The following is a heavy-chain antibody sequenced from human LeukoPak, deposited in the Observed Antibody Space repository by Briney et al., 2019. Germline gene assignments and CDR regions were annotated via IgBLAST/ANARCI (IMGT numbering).Heavy chain of an antibody. D-gene: IGHD2-2*01. CDR1: GFAFDEHG. J-gene: IGHJ4*02. Sequence: GGSLRLSCTASGFAFDEHGMSWVRQVPGKGLELVSGINWSGGSTGYSDPVRGRFPISRDNAKNSLYLQMDSLRAEDTALYYCARAPITSPFYFDCWGRGTLVTVSS. CDR2: INWSGGST. V-gene: IGHV3-20*04. CDR3: ARAPITSPFYFDC.